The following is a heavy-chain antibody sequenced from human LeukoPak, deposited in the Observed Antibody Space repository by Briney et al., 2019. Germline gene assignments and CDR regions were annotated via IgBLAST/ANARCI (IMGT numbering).Heavy chain of an antibody. CDR3: ARARPSMWIDY. D-gene: IGHD5-12*01. CDR2: ISYDGSDK. V-gene: IGHV3-30*04. J-gene: IGHJ4*02. CDR1: GFTFSSYA. Sequence: GGSLRLSCAASGFTFSSYAMYWARQAPGKGLEWVAVISYDGSDKFYADSVKGRFTISRDSSKNTLYLQMNGLRPEDTAVYYCARARPSMWIDYWGQGTLVTVSS.